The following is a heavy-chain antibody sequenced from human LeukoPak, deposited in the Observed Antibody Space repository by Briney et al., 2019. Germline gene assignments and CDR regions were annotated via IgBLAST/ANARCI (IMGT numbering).Heavy chain of an antibody. Sequence: GASVKVSCKASGGTFSSYAISWVRQAPGQGLEWMGGIIPIFGTANYAQKLQGRVTMTTDTSTSTAYMELRSLRSDDTAVYYCAREPVAGTLVDYWGQGTLVTVSS. CDR3: AREPVAGTLVDY. J-gene: IGHJ4*02. D-gene: IGHD6-19*01. V-gene: IGHV1-69*05. CDR1: GGTFSSYA. CDR2: IIPIFGTA.